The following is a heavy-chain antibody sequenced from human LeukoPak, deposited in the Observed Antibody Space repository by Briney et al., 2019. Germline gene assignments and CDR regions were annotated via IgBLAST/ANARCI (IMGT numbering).Heavy chain of an antibody. CDR3: AGGSYYYDSSGYVGSPSFDY. CDR2: INPNSGGT. CDR1: GYTFTGYY. V-gene: IGHV1-2*02. J-gene: IGHJ4*02. D-gene: IGHD3-22*01. Sequence: ASVKVSCKASGYTFTGYYMHWVRQAPGQGLEWMGSINPNSGGTNYAQKFQGRVTMTRDTSISTAYMELSRLRSDDTAVYYCAGGSYYYDSSGYVGSPSFDYWGQGTLVTVSS.